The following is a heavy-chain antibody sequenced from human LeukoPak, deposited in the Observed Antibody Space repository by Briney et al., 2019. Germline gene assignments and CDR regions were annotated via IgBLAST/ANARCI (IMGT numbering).Heavy chain of an antibody. J-gene: IGHJ3*02. V-gene: IGHV4-59*08. CDR3: ARRDYDFWSGYYPAAFDI. Sequence: PSETLSLTCTVSGGSISSYYWSWIRQPPGKGLEWIGSIYHSGSTYYNPSLKSRVTISVDTSKNQFSLKLSSVTAADTAVYYCARRDYDFWSGYYPAAFDIWGQGTMVTVSS. D-gene: IGHD3-3*01. CDR1: GGSISSYY. CDR2: IYHSGST.